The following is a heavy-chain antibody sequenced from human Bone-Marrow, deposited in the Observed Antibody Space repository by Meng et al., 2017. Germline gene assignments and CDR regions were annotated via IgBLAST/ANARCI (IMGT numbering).Heavy chain of an antibody. CDR3: ARSGSRNWFDP. D-gene: IGHD1-26*01. V-gene: IGHV1-69*04. Sequence: SVKVSCKASGYTFTRYAMSWVRQAPGQGLEWMGRIIPILGIANYAQKFQGRVTITADKSTSTAYMELSSLRSEDTAVYYCARSGSRNWFDPWGQGTLVTVSS. CDR2: IIPILGIA. CDR1: GYTFTRYA. J-gene: IGHJ5*02.